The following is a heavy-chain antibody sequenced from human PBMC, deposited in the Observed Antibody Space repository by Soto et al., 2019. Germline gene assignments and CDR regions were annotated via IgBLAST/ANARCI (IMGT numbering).Heavy chain of an antibody. D-gene: IGHD3-22*01. J-gene: IGHJ5*02. CDR2: IWFDGGKK. CDR1: GFKFRNYA. Sequence: GGSLRLSCAASGFKFRNYAIHWGRQAPCKGLEWLAVIWFDGGKKYYADSVKGRFTISRDNSKNTVYLDMNSLTADDSGVFYCARAHTMMILDRFDPWGHGTLVTVSS. CDR3: ARAHTMMILDRFDP. V-gene: IGHV3-33*01.